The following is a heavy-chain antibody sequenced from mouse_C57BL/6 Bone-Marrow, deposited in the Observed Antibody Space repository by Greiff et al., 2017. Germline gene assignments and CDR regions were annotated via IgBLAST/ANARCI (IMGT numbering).Heavy chain of an antibody. CDR3: ARRDDRSSPWFAY. CDR1: GYTFTTYY. CDR2: IYPGSGDT. J-gene: IGHJ3*01. D-gene: IGHD2-12*01. Sequence: QVQLKESGAELVRPGASVKLSCKASGYTFTTYYINWVKQRPGQGLEWIARIYPGSGDTNYNEKFKGKATLTAEKSSSTAYMQLSSLTSEDSAVYVCARRDDRSSPWFAYWGQGTLVTVSA. V-gene: IGHV1-76*01.